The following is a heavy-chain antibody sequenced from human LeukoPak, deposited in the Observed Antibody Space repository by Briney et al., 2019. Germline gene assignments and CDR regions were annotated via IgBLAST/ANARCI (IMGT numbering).Heavy chain of an antibody. D-gene: IGHD6-13*01. V-gene: IGHV4-4*07. CDR1: GGSISSYY. CDR3: ARGAPRGAAGTLEWMG. Sequence: PSETLSLTCTVSGGSISSYYWSWIRQPAGKGLEWMGRIYTSGSTNYNPSLKSRVTMSVDTSKNQFSLKLSSVTAADTAVYYCARGAPRGAAGTLEWMGWGQGTLVTVSS. CDR2: IYTSGST. J-gene: IGHJ4*02.